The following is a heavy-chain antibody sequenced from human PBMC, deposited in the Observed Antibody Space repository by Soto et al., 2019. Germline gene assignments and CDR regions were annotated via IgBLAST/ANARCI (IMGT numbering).Heavy chain of an antibody. D-gene: IGHD6-19*01. CDR2: INPNSGAT. J-gene: IGHJ4*02. V-gene: IGHV1-2*02. Sequence: GASVKVSCKTFRYTFVDNALYIHWVRQTPGHGLEWMGWINPNSGATNYAQNFQGRVTMTRDTSITTAYMDLARLTSDDTAVYYCVRGRHWLRFDYWGQGTLVTVSS. CDR1: RYTFVDNALY. CDR3: VRGRHWLRFDY.